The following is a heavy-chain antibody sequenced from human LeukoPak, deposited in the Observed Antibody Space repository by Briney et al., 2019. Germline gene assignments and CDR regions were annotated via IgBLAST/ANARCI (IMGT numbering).Heavy chain of an antibody. J-gene: IGHJ5*02. CDR3: ARGLLLWFGELSSWFDP. CDR2: IYYSGST. V-gene: IGHV4-39*01. Sequence: SQTLSLTCTVSGDSITSSSYYWGWIRQPPGKGLEWIGSIYYSGSTYYNPSLKSRVTISVDTSKNQFSLKLSSVTAADTAVYYCARGLLLWFGELSSWFDPWGQGTLVTVSS. D-gene: IGHD3-10*01. CDR1: GDSITSSSYY.